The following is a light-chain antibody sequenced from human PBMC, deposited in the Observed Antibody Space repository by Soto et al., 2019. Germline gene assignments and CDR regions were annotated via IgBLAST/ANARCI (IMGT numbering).Light chain of an antibody. V-gene: IGKV1-9*01. J-gene: IGKJ5*01. CDR3: QQLNDYPIT. CDR2: AAS. CDR1: QGISSY. Sequence: IQLTQSPSSLSASVGDRVTITCRASQGISSYLAWYRQKSGKAPQLLIYAASTLQSGVPSRFSGSVSGTDFTLTINSLQPEDFATYYCQQLNDYPITFGQGTRLEVK.